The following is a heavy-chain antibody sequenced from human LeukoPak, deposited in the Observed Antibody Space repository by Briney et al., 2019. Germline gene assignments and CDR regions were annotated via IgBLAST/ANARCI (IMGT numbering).Heavy chain of an antibody. V-gene: IGHV4-59*01. CDR3: ARLSPQLGDAFDI. Sequence: SETLSLTCTVSGGSISSYYWNWIRQPPGKGLEWIGYIFYSGSTNYNPSLKSRVTISVDTSKNQFSLKLSSVTAADTAVYYCARLSPQLGDAFDIWGQGTMVTVSS. D-gene: IGHD1-1*01. CDR2: IFYSGST. J-gene: IGHJ3*02. CDR1: GGSISSYY.